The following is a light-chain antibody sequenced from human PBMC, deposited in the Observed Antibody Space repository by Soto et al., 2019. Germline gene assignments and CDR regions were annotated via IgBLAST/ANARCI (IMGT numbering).Light chain of an antibody. J-gene: IGKJ5*01. CDR2: DAS. Sequence: EIVFTQSPGTLSFSPWGIATLSCRASQTITSNFLAWYQLKPGQAPRLLIYDASNRATGIPARFSGSGSGTDFTLTISSLEPEDFAVYYCQQRSNWPPKITFGQGTRLEI. CDR1: QTITSN. V-gene: IGKV3-11*01. CDR3: QQRSNWPPKIT.